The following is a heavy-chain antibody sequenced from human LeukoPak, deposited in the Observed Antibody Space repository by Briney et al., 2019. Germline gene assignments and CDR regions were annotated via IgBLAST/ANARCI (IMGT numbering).Heavy chain of an antibody. CDR2: IWYDGSNK. Sequence: GGSLRLTCAASGFTFSSYGMQWVRQAPGKGLEWVAVIWYDGSNKYYADSVKGRFTISRDNSKNTLYLQMNSLRAEDTAVYYCAKDQVGSTYYFDYAGQETLVTVSS. J-gene: IGHJ4*02. D-gene: IGHD1-26*01. CDR1: GFTFSSYG. CDR3: AKDQVGSTYYFDY. V-gene: IGHV3-33*06.